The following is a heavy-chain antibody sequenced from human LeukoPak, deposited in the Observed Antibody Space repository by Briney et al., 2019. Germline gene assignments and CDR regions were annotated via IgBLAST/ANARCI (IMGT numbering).Heavy chain of an antibody. J-gene: IGHJ6*03. CDR2: ISGSGGST. Sequence: GRSLRLSCAASGFTFSSYAMSWVRQAPGKGLEWVSGISGSGGSTYYADSVKGRFTISRDNSKNTVYLQMNSLRAEDTAVYYCAKAAWSKQLEMAYDTSGYNYYYYMDVWGKGTTVTVSS. D-gene: IGHD3-22*01. V-gene: IGHV3-23*01. CDR3: AKAAWSKQLEMAYDTSGYNYYYYMDV. CDR1: GFTFSSYA.